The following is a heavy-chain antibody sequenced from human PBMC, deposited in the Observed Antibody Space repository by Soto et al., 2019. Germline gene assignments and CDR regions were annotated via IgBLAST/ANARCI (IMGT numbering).Heavy chain of an antibody. CDR2: ISAYNGNT. J-gene: IGHJ5*02. CDR3: ARDLFEYSSGTQWEYNWFDP. Sequence: ASVKVSCKASGYTFTSYGISWVRQAPGQGLEWMGGISAYNGNTNYAQKLQGRVTMTADESTSTAYMELRSLRSEDTAVYYCARDLFEYSSGTQWEYNWFDPWGQGTLVTVSS. D-gene: IGHD6-19*01. CDR1: GYTFTSYG. V-gene: IGHV1-18*01.